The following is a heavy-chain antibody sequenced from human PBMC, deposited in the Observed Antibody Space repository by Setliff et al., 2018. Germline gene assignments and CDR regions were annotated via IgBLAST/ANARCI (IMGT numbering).Heavy chain of an antibody. CDR2: SSSTGRYT. CDR3: ARAGGGHIVVATFDFDI. J-gene: IGHJ3*02. Sequence: GESLKISCAASGFAFSAYSMNWVRQAPGKGLEWVSSSSSTGRYTFYADSVKGRFTVSKDNAKKSLYLEMNSLRAEDTAVYYCARAGGGHIVVATFDFDIWGQGTKVTVSS. V-gene: IGHV3-21*01. CDR1: GFAFSAYS. D-gene: IGHD2-21*01.